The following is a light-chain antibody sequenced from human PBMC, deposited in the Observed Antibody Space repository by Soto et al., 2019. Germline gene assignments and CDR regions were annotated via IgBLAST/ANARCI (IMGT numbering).Light chain of an antibody. CDR3: RSYTSTTTRV. V-gene: IGLV2-14*03. CDR2: EVS. Sequence: QSVLTQPAAVSGSPGQSITIAFTGTSSDVGGYNYVSWYQQHPGKGPKLMIYEVSNRPSGVSNRFSGSKSGNTATLTISGLQAEDEADYYCRSYTSTTTRVYGAGTKDTVL. J-gene: IGLJ1*01. CDR1: SSDVGGYNY.